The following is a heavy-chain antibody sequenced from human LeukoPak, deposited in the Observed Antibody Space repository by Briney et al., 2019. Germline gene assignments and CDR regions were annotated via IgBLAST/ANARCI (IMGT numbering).Heavy chain of an antibody. CDR3: ARDYRSSTSCLFDY. CDR1: GYTFTGYL. Sequence: ASVKVSCKASGYTFTGYLMHWVRQAPGQGLEWMGRINPNSGDTNYAQKFQGRVTMTRDTYISTAYMELSRLRSDDTAVYYCARDYRSSTSCLFDYWGQGTLVTVSS. D-gene: IGHD2-2*01. J-gene: IGHJ4*02. CDR2: INPNSGDT. V-gene: IGHV1-2*06.